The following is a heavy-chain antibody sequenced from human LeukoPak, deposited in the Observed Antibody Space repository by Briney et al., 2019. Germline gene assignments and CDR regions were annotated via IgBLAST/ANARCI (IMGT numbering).Heavy chain of an antibody. CDR3: AKVGSGWYGVDY. J-gene: IGHJ4*02. CDR1: GIIFSGYG. CDR2: IRYDGTNK. V-gene: IGHV3-30*02. Sequence: GGSLRLSCEVSGIIFSGYGIPWVRQAPGKGLEWVAFIRYDGTNKYYADSVKGRFTISRDNSNNTLYLQMNSLRVEDTAVYYCAKVGSGWYGVDYWGQGTLVTVSS. D-gene: IGHD6-19*01.